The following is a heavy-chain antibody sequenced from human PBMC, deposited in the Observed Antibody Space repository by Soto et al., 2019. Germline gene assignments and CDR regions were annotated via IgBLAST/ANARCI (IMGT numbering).Heavy chain of an antibody. Sequence: EVQLLESGGGLVQPGGSLRLSCEVSGFTFSNYAMNWVRQAPGKGLEWVSGVRGSGDRTYYADSVKGRFSISRDNSKNTLYLQMNSLRAEDTAVYYCAKARDISRLDIDYWGRGTLVTVSS. CDR1: GFTFSNYA. D-gene: IGHD2-2*03. V-gene: IGHV3-23*01. J-gene: IGHJ4*02. CDR3: AKARDISRLDIDY. CDR2: VRGSGDRT.